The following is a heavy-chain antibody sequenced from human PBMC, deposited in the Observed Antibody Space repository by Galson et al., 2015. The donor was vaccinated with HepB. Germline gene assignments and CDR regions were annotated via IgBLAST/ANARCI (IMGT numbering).Heavy chain of an antibody. CDR3: AREGDYYDSSGYSYLYDY. V-gene: IGHV3-21*01. Sequence: SLRLSCAASGFTFSSYSMNWVRQAPGKGLEWVSSISSSSSYIYYADSVKGRFTISRDNAKNSLYLQMNSLRAEDTAVYYCAREGDYYDSSGYSYLYDYWGQGTLVTVSS. D-gene: IGHD3-22*01. CDR1: GFTFSSYS. CDR2: ISSSSSYI. J-gene: IGHJ4*02.